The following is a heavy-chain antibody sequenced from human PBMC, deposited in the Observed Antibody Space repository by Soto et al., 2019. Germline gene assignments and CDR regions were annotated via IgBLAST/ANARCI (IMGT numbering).Heavy chain of an antibody. CDR2: INAGNGDT. CDR3: AKGSVVVVPPTVRAFGLDY. CDR1: GYAFTTYA. Sequence: QVQLVQSGAEVKTPGASVRVSCRGSGYAFTTYAIHWLRQAPGQRLEWLGWINAGNGDTKYSEKMQARVTITRDTFANIAYMELSSLAFEDTAVYFCAKGSVVVVPPTVRAFGLDYWGQGTQVTVSS. D-gene: IGHD2-21*01. V-gene: IGHV1-3*01. J-gene: IGHJ4*02.